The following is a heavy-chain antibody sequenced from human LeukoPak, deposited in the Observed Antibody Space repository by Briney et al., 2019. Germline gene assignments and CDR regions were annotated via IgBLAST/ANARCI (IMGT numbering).Heavy chain of an antibody. V-gene: IGHV4-39*01. CDR2: IYDSGST. J-gene: IGHJ5*02. CDR1: GGSIRSSYYY. CDR3: ARFDGSGPSRP. D-gene: IGHD6-19*01. Sequence: SETLSLTCTVSGGSIRSSYYYWGWIRQPPGKGLEWIGSIYDSGSTYYNPSLKSRVTISVDTSKNQFSLKLSSVTAADTAVYYCARFDGSGPSRPWGQGTLVTVSS.